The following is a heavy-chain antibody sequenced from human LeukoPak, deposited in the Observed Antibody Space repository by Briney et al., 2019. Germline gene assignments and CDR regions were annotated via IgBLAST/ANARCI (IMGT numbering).Heavy chain of an antibody. CDR2: TYYSGST. D-gene: IGHD2-2*01. J-gene: IGHJ4*02. CDR3: ARYCTSTTCILRGFDY. V-gene: IGHV4-30-4*01. Sequence: SQTLSLTCTVSGGSISSGDYYWSWIRQPPGKGLEWIGYTYYSGSTYYNPSLKSRVTISVDTSTNQISLKLSSVTAADTAVYYCARYCTSTTCILRGFDYWGQGTLVTVSS. CDR1: GGSISSGDYY.